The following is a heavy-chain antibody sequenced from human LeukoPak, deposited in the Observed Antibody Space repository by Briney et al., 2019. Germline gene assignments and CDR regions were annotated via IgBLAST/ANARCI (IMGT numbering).Heavy chain of an antibody. CDR2: IYTSGST. D-gene: IGHD1-26*01. Sequence: SQTLSLTCTVSGGSISSGSYYWSWIRQPAGKGLEWIGRIYTSGSTNYNPSLKSRVTISVDTSKNQFSLKVRSVTAADMAVYYCARDRGPYSGSYRDAFDIWGQGTMVTVSS. J-gene: IGHJ3*02. CDR1: GGSISSGSYY. CDR3: ARDRGPYSGSYRDAFDI. V-gene: IGHV4-61*02.